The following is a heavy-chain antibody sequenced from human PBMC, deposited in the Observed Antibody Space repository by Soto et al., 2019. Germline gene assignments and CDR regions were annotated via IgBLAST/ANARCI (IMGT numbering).Heavy chain of an antibody. CDR3: ARIASLDIVVVVAATPRSLDAFDI. V-gene: IGHV1-18*01. J-gene: IGHJ3*02. CDR2: ISAYNGNT. D-gene: IGHD2-15*01. Sequence: QVQLVQSGAEVKKPGASVKVSCKASGYTLTSYGISWVRQAPGQGLEWMGWISAYNGNTNYAQKLQGRVTMTTDTSTSTAYMELRSLRSDDTAVYYCARIASLDIVVVVAATPRSLDAFDIWGQGTMVTVSS. CDR1: GYTLTSYG.